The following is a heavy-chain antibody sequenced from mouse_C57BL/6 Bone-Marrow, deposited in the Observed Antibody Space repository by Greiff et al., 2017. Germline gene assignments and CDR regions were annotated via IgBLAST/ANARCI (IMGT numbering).Heavy chain of an antibody. Sequence: QVQLQQPGAELVKPGASVKMSCKASGYTFTSYWITWVKQRPGQGLEWIGDIYPGSGSTNYNEKFKSKATLTVDTSSSTAYMQLSSLTSEDSAVYYCARRAYYSNPCYFDYWGQGTTLTVSS. CDR3: ARRAYYSNPCYFDY. D-gene: IGHD2-5*01. J-gene: IGHJ2*01. CDR1: GYTFTSYW. CDR2: IYPGSGST. V-gene: IGHV1-55*01.